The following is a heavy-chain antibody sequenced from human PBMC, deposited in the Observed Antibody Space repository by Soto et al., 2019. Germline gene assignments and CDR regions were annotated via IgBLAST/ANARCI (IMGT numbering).Heavy chain of an antibody. CDR2: ISYDGSNK. J-gene: IGHJ5*02. CDR3: ARDAGSSRYDRTPYNWFDP. D-gene: IGHD6-13*01. V-gene: IGHV3-30-3*01. Sequence: GGSLRLSCAASGFTFSSYAMHWVRQAPGKGLEWVAVISYDGSNKYYADSVKGRFTISRDNSKNTLYLQMNSLRAEDTAVYYCARDAGSSRYDRTPYNWFDPWGQGTLVTVSS. CDR1: GFTFSSYA.